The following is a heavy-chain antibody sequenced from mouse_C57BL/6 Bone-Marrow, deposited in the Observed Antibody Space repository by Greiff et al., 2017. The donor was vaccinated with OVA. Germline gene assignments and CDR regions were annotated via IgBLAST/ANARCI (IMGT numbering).Heavy chain of an antibody. Sequence: EVQLQQSGPELVKPGASVKISCKASGYTFTDYYMNWVKQSHGKSLEWIGDINPNNGGTSYNQKFKGKATLTVDTSSSTAYMELRSLTSEDSAVYYCARRDLRGSSAWFAYWGQGTLVTVSA. CDR1: GYTFTDYY. J-gene: IGHJ3*01. CDR2: INPNNGGT. CDR3: ARRDLRGSSAWFAY. D-gene: IGHD1-1*01. V-gene: IGHV1-26*01.